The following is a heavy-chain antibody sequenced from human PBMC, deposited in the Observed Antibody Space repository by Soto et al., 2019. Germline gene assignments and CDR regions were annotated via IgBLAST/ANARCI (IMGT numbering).Heavy chain of an antibody. CDR3: TRHHPHHYDSSGYFDY. J-gene: IGHJ4*02. D-gene: IGHD3-22*01. V-gene: IGHV4-39*01. CDR2: IFYTGRT. Sequence: SETLSLTCTDSDGSISTSSYYWGWIRQSPGKGLEWIGTIFYTGRTYYNPSLESRVTLSVDTSKNQFSLHLTSVTAADTAVYYCTRHHPHHYDSSGYFDYWGQGTLVTVSS. CDR1: DGSISTSSYY.